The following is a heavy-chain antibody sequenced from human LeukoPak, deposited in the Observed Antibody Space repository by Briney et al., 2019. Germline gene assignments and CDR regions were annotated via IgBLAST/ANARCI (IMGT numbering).Heavy chain of an antibody. CDR2: IKQDEGEK. CDR1: GFSFSSYW. D-gene: IGHD2-15*01. Sequence: GGSLRLSCTASGFSFSSYWMSWVGQAPGKGLEGVANIKQDEGEKYYVDSVKGRFTISRDNAKNSLYLQMNSLRAEDTAVYYCARPSGYRSSGSCFPFDCWGQGTLVTVSS. CDR3: ARPSGYRSSGSCFPFDC. J-gene: IGHJ4*02. V-gene: IGHV3-7*01.